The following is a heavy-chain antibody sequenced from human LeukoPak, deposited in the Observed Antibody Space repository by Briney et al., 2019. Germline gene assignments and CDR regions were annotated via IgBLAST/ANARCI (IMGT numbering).Heavy chain of an antibody. D-gene: IGHD5-18*01. J-gene: IGHJ4*02. CDR2: IDQYGRAK. CDR3: ARADSYGSILDY. V-gene: IGHV3-7*04. Sequence: QTGGSLRLSCAASGFTFSNYWMSWVRQAPGKGLEWVASIDQYGRAKYYVDSVRGRFTFSRDNTKNSLHLQMNSLRAEDTAVYYCARADSYGSILDYWGQGTRVIDSS. CDR1: GFTFSNYW.